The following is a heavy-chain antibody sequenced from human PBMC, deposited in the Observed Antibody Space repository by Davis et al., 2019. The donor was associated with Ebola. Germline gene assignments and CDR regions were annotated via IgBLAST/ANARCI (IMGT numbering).Heavy chain of an antibody. CDR1: GFIFSNFG. CDR3: ARDVRSGLKDV. V-gene: IGHV3-33*01. D-gene: IGHD3-3*01. CDR2: IWYDGSDK. Sequence: GESLKISCAASGFIFSNFGMHWVRPAPGKGLEWVANIWYDGSDKYYADSVKGRFTISRDNSKDTLYLQMNRLRDEDTAVYYCARDVRSGLKDVWGQGTTVTVSS. J-gene: IGHJ6*02.